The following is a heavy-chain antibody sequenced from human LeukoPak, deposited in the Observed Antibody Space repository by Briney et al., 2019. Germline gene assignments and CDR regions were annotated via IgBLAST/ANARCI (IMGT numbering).Heavy chain of an antibody. CDR2: INWNGDST. CDR1: GFTFDDHG. D-gene: IGHD6-19*01. J-gene: IGHJ4*02. CDR3: AGGDSNGWYFDR. V-gene: IGHV3-20*04. Sequence: GGSLRLSCAASGFTFDDHGLTRVRQVPGKGLEWVSGINWNGDSTGYADSVKGRFTISRDNAKKSLYLQMNSLRAEDTALYYCAGGDSNGWYFDRWGQGTLVTVSS.